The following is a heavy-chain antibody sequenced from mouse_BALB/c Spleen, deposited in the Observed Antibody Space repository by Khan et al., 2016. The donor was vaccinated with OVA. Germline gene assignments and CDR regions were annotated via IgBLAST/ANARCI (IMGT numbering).Heavy chain of an antibody. CDR2: SHPADSEI. D-gene: IGHD1-1*01. J-gene: IGHJ1*01. CDR3: AIGCTTSYCFFDV. Sequence: QVQLQQPGAALVRPGASVKLSCKAADYSFTSYWMNWVKQRPGQGLEWIGMSHPADSEIGLNQKLRDRATLTVDKSSTTAYMQLSSPKSEDSAVYYSAIGCTTSYCFFDVWGAGTTVTVCS. CDR1: DYSFTSYW. V-gene: IGHV1S82*01.